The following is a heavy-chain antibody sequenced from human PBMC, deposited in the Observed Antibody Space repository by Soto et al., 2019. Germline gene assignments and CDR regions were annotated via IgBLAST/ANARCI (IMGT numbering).Heavy chain of an antibody. D-gene: IGHD3-3*01. CDR2: IYPSDSDT. J-gene: IGHJ4*02. CDR3: ARGGVSTRTFDY. V-gene: IGHV5-51*01. Sequence: GESLKISCKGSGYNFSGYWIAWVRQMPGKGLELMGIIYPSDSDTRYRPSFQGQVTISADKSISSAYLQWSSLRASDTAMYYCARGGVSTRTFDYWGQGTPVTVSS. CDR1: GYNFSGYW.